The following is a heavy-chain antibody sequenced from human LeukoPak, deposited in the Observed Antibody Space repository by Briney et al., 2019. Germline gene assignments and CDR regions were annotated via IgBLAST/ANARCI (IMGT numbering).Heavy chain of an antibody. Sequence: GASVKVFCKSSGYTFTSYYMHWVRQAPGQGLEWMGIINHSGGSTSYAQKLQSRVTMTRDTSTSRVYMELSSLRSEDTAVYYCARGLEDIVATVPSYWGQGTLVTVSS. J-gene: IGHJ4*02. D-gene: IGHD5-12*01. CDR3: ARGLEDIVATVPSY. CDR2: INHSGGST. V-gene: IGHV1-46*04. CDR1: GYTFTSYY.